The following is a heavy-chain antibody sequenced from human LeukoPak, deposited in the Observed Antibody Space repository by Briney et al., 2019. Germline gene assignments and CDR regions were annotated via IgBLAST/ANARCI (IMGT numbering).Heavy chain of an antibody. V-gene: IGHV3-23*01. CDR3: ARMNYGSGIDY. CDR2: ISGSGGTT. J-gene: IGHJ4*02. CDR1: GFTFSNYA. D-gene: IGHD3-10*01. Sequence: PGGSLRLSCVASGFTFSNYAMSWVRQAPGKELEWVSAISGSGGTTYYADSVKGRFTISRDNSKNTLYVHMNSPRAEDTAVYYCARMNYGSGIDYWGQGALVTVSS.